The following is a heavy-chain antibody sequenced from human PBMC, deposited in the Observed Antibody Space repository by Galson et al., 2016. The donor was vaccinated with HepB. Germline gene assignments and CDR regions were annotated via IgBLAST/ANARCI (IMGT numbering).Heavy chain of an antibody. D-gene: IGHD6-19*01. V-gene: IGHV3-23*01. Sequence: SLRLSCAASGLTFSSYSMNWVRQAPGKGLEWVSAISGSGVITYYADSVKGRFTISRDNSKNTLYLQMNSLRAEDTAVYYCAKDQKRRLLSPITVAGTDYWGQGTLVTVSS. CDR2: ISGSGVIT. CDR3: AKDQKRRLLSPITVAGTDY. J-gene: IGHJ4*02. CDR1: GLTFSSYS.